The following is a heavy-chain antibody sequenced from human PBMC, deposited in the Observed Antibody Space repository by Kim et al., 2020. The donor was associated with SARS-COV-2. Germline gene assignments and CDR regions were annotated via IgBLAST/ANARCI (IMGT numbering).Heavy chain of an antibody. CDR2: INHSGST. D-gene: IGHD6-19*01. Sequence: SETLSLTCAVYGGSFSGYYWSWIRQPPGKGLEWIGEINHSGSTNYNPSLKSRVTISVDTSKNQFSLKLSSVTAADTAVYYCARARPGGGWLFDYWGQGTLVTVSS. CDR1: GGSFSGYY. J-gene: IGHJ4*02. V-gene: IGHV4-34*01. CDR3: ARARPGGGWLFDY.